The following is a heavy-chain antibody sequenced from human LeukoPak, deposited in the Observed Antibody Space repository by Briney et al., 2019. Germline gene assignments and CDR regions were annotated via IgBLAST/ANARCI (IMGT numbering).Heavy chain of an antibody. CDR1: GASISGSGYY. CDR3: AKSGGYGLIDY. V-gene: IGHV4-39*01. D-gene: IGHD1-26*01. Sequence: SETLSLTCTVSGASISGSGYYWGWIRQPPGKGLEWIGSIYSSGSTYYSASLQSRVTISIETSKNQISLRLNSVTAADTAVYYCAKSGGYGLIDYWGQGTLVTVSS. J-gene: IGHJ4*02. CDR2: IYSSGST.